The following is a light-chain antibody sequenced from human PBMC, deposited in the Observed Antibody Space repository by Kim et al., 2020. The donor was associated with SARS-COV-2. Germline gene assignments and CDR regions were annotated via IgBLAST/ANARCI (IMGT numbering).Light chain of an antibody. CDR2: KNN. CDR1: SSKPGTIG. Sequence: GQRVTMSYSGSSSKPGTIGVNWSQQFPGTAPEVLFYKNNQRPSGVPDRFSGSKSGTSASLAISGLQSEDEGDYYCAGWDDNLNAEVFGGGTKLTVL. CDR3: AGWDDNLNAEV. V-gene: IGLV1-44*01. J-gene: IGLJ3*02.